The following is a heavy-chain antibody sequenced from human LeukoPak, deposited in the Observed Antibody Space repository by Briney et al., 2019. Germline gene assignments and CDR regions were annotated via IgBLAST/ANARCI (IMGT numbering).Heavy chain of an antibody. V-gene: IGHV4-59*12. D-gene: IGHD3-3*01. CDR1: GVSISSYY. J-gene: IGHJ5*02. CDR3: ARGTYYDFWSGYYPGP. CDR2: IYYSGST. Sequence: PSETLSLTCTVSGVSISSYYWSWIRQPPGKGLEWIGYIYYSGSTNYNPSLKSRVIISVDTSKNQVSLKLSSVTAADTAVYYCARGTYYDFWSGYYPGPWGQGTLVTVSS.